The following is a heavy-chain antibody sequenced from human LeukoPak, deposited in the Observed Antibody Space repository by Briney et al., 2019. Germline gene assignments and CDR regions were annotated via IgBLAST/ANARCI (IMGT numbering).Heavy chain of an antibody. CDR1: GGTFSSYA. CDR3: ARHVTYYSDSSGHDLADY. Sequence: SVKVSCKASGGTFSSYAISWVRQAPRQGLEWMGGIIPIFGTANYAQKFQGRVTITTDESTSTAYMEVRSLRSDDTAVYYCARHVTYYSDSSGHDLADYWGQGTLVTVSS. J-gene: IGHJ4*02. D-gene: IGHD3-22*01. CDR2: IIPIFGTA. V-gene: IGHV1-69*05.